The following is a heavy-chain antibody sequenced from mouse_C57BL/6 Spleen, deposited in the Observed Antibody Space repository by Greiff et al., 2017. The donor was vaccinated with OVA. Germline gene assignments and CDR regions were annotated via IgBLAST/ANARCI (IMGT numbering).Heavy chain of an antibody. J-gene: IGHJ2*01. CDR1: GYAFSSYW. V-gene: IGHV1-80*01. Sequence: VKLQESGAELVKPGASVKISCKASGYAFSSYWMNWVKQRPGKGLEWIGQIYPGDGDTNYNGKFKGKATLTADKSSSTAYMQLSSLTSEDSAVYFCARNPYYGSSYGDYFDYWGQGTTLTVSS. D-gene: IGHD1-1*01. CDR2: IYPGDGDT. CDR3: ARNPYYGSSYGDYFDY.